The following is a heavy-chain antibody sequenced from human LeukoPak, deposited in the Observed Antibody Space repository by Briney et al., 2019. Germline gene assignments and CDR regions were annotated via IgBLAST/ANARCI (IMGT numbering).Heavy chain of an antibody. Sequence: ATVKVSCKASGYTFTSYGISWVRQAPGQGLEGMGWISAYNGNTNYAQKLQGRATMTTDTSTSTAYMELRSLRSDDTAVYYCASDSSGWASFDPWGQGTLVTVSS. CDR3: ASDSSGWASFDP. CDR2: ISAYNGNT. J-gene: IGHJ5*02. CDR1: GYTFTSYG. V-gene: IGHV1-18*01. D-gene: IGHD6-19*01.